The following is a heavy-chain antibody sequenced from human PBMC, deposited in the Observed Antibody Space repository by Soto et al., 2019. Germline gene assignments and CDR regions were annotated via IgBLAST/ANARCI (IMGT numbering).Heavy chain of an antibody. Sequence: PGGSLRLSCTASGFTFGDYAMSWFRQAPGKGLEWVGFIRSKAYGGTTEYAASVKGRFTISRDDSKSIAYLQMNSLKTEDTAVYYCTRPYYYDSSGHHDAFDIWGQGPMVTVS. V-gene: IGHV3-49*03. J-gene: IGHJ3*02. CDR3: TRPYYYDSSGHHDAFDI. D-gene: IGHD3-22*01. CDR1: GFTFGDYA. CDR2: IRSKAYGGTT.